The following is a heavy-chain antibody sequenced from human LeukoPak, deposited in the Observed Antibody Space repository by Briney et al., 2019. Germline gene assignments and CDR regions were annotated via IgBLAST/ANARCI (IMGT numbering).Heavy chain of an antibody. D-gene: IGHD2-2*02. Sequence: GWSLRLSCAASGFTFSSYAMSWVRQAPGKGLEWVSAISDNGGRASYADSVKGRFTISRDNSKDTLYLQMNSLRAEDTAVYYCAKGKCSSTSCYTPWDYWGQGTLVTVSS. J-gene: IGHJ4*02. CDR2: ISDNGGRA. CDR1: GFTFSSYA. V-gene: IGHV3-23*01. CDR3: AKGKCSSTSCYTPWDY.